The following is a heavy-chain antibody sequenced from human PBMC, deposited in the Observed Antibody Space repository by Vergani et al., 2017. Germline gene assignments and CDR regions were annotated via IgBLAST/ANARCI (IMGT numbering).Heavy chain of an antibody. Sequence: QLVESGGGWVQPGGSLRHSCVVSGFDFSSYIMNWVRQAPGKGLEWVSFVSTGTKSQSYAESVKGRFTISRDSAKNALYLQMDSLRAEDTAVYYCVRLPRGPWNFDLWGRGTLITVSS. CDR3: VRLPRGPWNFDL. V-gene: IGHV3-48*01. J-gene: IGHJ2*01. CDR1: GFDFSSYI. CDR2: VSTGTKSQ.